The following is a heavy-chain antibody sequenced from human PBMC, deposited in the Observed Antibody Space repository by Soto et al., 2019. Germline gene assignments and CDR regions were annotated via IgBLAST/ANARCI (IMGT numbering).Heavy chain of an antibody. V-gene: IGHV1-2*02. CDR3: AVGHRVIVGPNPGLEY. Sequence: GASVKVSCKASGYSFTVSYIHWLRQTPGQGLEWMGWLNPNTDGTNLSPNLEVMVSLTRDTSITTAYMELHSLTSDDTAVYYCAVGHRVIVGPNPGLEYWGQGSLVTVSS. J-gene: IGHJ4*02. CDR1: GYSFTVSY. CDR2: LNPNTDGT. D-gene: IGHD1-26*01.